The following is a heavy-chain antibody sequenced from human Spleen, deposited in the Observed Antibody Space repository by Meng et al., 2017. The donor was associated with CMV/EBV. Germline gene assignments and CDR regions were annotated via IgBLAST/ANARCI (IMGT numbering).Heavy chain of an antibody. J-gene: IGHJ3*02. CDR3: ARDPMAGGI. Sequence: GGSLRLSCAASGFTFDDYGMNWVRQAPGKGLEWVSGISWNGGSTGYADSVKDRFTISRDNAKNSLYLQMNSLRAEDTAVYYCARDPMAGGIWGQGTMVIVSS. CDR2: ISWNGGST. V-gene: IGHV3-20*04. CDR1: GFTFDDYG. D-gene: IGHD3-10*02.